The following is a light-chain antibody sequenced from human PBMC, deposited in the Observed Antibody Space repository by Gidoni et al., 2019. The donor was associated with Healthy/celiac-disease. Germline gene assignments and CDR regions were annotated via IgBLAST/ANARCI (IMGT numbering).Light chain of an antibody. CDR1: SSDVGGYNY. J-gene: IGLJ3*02. CDR2: DVS. CDR3: SSYTSSSTLRV. V-gene: IGLV2-14*01. Sequence: QSALTQPASVSGSPGQSLTISCTVTSSDVGGYNYVSWYQQHPGKAPKLMIYDVSNRPSRVSNRYSGSKSGNTASLTISGLQAEDEADYYCSSYTSSSTLRVFGGGTKLTVL.